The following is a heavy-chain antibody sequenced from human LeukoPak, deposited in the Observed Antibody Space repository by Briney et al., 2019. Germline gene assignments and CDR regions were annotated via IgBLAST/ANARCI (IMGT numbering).Heavy chain of an antibody. V-gene: IGHV4-4*02. CDR3: ARDPGSDWFDP. J-gene: IGHJ5*02. CDR1: GGSISSSNW. Sequence: SGTLSLTCAVSGGSISSSNWWSWVHQPPGKGLEWTGEIYHSGSTNYNPSLKSRVTISVDKSKNQFSLKLSSVAAADTAVYYCARDPGSDWFDPWGQGTLVTVSS. CDR2: IYHSGST.